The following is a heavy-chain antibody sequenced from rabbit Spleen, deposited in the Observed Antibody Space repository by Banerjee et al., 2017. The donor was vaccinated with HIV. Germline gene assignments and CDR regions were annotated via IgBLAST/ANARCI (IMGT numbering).Heavy chain of an antibody. Sequence: QSLEESGGDLVKPGASLTLTCTASGFSFSDKDVMCWVRQAPGKGLEWIACIDIGSSGFTYFASWAKGRFTISKTSSTTVTLQMTSLTAADTATYFCARDTASSFSSYGMDLWGQGTLVTVS. CDR3: ARDTASSFSSYGMDL. D-gene: IGHD8-1*01. J-gene: IGHJ6*01. CDR2: IDIGSSGFT. CDR1: GFSFSDKDV. V-gene: IGHV1S40*01.